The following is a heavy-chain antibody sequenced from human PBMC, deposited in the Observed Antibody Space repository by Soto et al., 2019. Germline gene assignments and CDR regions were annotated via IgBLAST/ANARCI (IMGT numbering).Heavy chain of an antibody. CDR3: ARQQGVVVVPAAKVIAFDI. Sequence: GESLKISCKGSGYSFTSYWIGWVRQMPGKGLEWMGIIYPGDSDTRYSPSFQGQVTISADKSISTAYLQWSSLKASDTAMYYCARQQGVVVVPAAKVIAFDIWGQGTMVTVS. J-gene: IGHJ3*02. CDR2: IYPGDSDT. V-gene: IGHV5-51*01. CDR1: GYSFTSYW. D-gene: IGHD2-2*01.